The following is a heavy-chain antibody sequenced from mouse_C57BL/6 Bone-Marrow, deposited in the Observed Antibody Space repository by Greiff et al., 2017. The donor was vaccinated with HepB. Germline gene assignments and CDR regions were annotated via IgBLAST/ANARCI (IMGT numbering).Heavy chain of an antibody. J-gene: IGHJ2*01. V-gene: IGHV3-6*01. Sequence: DVKLQESGPGLVKPSQSLSLTCSVTGYSITSGYYWNWIRQFPGNKLEWMGYISYDGSNNYNPSLKNRISITRDTSKNQFFLKLNSVTTEDTATYYCAREYDGYYFDYWGQGTTLTVSS. CDR3: AREYDGYYFDY. CDR1: GYSITSGYY. CDR2: ISYDGSN. D-gene: IGHD2-3*01.